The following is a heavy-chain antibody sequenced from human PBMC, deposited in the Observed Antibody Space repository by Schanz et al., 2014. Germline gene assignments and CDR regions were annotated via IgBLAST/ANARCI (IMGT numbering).Heavy chain of an antibody. D-gene: IGHD3-22*01. CDR2: INPNTGGT. J-gene: IGHJ6*02. CDR3: ARDDRAYYSGMDV. Sequence: QVQLVQSGAEVKKPGASVKVSCKASGYTFSDYYIHWVRQAPGQGLEWMGWINPNTGGTNFAQKFQGWVTVTRDTSISTVYMELSRVTYEDTAVYYCARDDRAYYSGMDVWGQGTTVTVSS. CDR1: GYTFSDYY. V-gene: IGHV1-2*04.